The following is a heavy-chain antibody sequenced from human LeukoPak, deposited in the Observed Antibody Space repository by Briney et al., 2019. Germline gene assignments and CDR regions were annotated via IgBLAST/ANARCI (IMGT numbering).Heavy chain of an antibody. CDR3: AKVGGGVAGHFDY. V-gene: IGHV3-30*18. Sequence: GRSLRLSCAASGFTFSSYGMHSVRQAPGKGLEWVAVISYDGSNKYYADSVKGRFTISRDNSKNTLYLQMNSLRAEDTAVYYCAKVGGGVAGHFDYWGQGTLVTVSS. CDR1: GFTFSSYG. J-gene: IGHJ4*02. D-gene: IGHD6-19*01. CDR2: ISYDGSNK.